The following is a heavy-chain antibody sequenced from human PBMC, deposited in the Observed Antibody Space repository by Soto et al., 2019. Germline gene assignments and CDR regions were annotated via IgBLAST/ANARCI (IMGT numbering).Heavy chain of an antibody. J-gene: IGHJ4*02. CDR1: EFTCIDHG. D-gene: IGHD2-2*02. Sequence: SCGAAEFTCIDHGMHWVSQTTGEGLEWVAVISYDGSEKYYVDSVKGRFTISKDNSKNTLYLQMNSLRPEDTAVYYCAKSSYFYCSRTNGYKSFFDHWGQGTRVTVPS. CDR3: AKSSYFYCSRTNGYKSFFDH. V-gene: IGHV3-30*18. CDR2: ISYDGSEK.